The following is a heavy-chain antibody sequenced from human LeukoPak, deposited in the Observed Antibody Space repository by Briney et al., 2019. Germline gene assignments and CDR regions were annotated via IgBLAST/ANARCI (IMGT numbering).Heavy chain of an antibody. CDR3: ARVGATPGAFDY. CDR1: GFTFSSYD. V-gene: IGHV3-13*01. J-gene: IGHJ4*02. D-gene: IGHD1-26*01. Sequence: PGGSLRLSCAASGFTFSSYDMHWVRQATGKGLEWVSAIGTAGDTYYPGSVKGRFTISRENAKNSLYLQMNGLRAGDTAVYYCARVGATPGAFDYWGQGTLVTVSS. CDR2: IGTAGDT.